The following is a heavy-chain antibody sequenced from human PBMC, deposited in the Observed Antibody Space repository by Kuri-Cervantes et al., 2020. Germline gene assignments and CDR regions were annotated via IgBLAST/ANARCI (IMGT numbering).Heavy chain of an antibody. J-gene: IGHJ4*02. CDR2: ISSSSSTI. V-gene: IGHV3-48*04. D-gene: IGHD2-2*01. CDR1: GFTFSSYS. Sequence: GGSLRLSCAASGFTFSSYSMNWVRQAPGKGLEWVSYISSSSSTIYYADSVQGRFSISRDNAKSSLYLQVDSLRAEDTALYYCAKDRVPYCSTSSCYSPFDFWGQGTLVTVSS. CDR3: AKDRVPYCSTSSCYSPFDF.